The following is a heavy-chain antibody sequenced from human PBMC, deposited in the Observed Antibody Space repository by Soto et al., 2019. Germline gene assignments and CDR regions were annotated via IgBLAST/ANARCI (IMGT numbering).Heavy chain of an antibody. CDR2: ISSSGSTI. Sequence: SLGLSCAASGFTFSDYYMSWIRQAPGKGLEWVSYISSSGSTIYYADSVKGRFTISRDNAKNSLYLQMNSLRAEDTAVYYCARLEVVTALFDYWGQGTLVTVSS. CDR1: GFTFSDYY. D-gene: IGHD2-21*02. V-gene: IGHV3-11*01. CDR3: ARLEVVTALFDY. J-gene: IGHJ4*02.